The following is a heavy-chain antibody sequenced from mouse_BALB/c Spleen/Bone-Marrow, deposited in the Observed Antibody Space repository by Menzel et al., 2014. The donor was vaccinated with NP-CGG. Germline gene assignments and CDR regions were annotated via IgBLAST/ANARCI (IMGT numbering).Heavy chain of an antibody. D-gene: IGHD2-4*01. CDR3: TRGDDYDEEFAY. CDR1: GYTFTSYY. V-gene: IGHV1S81*02. Sequence: VPLQQSGAELVKPGASVKLSCKASGYTFTSYYMYWVKQRPGQGLEWIGGINPSNGGTNFNEKFKSKATLTVDKSSSTAYMQLSSLTSEDSAVYYCTRGDDYDEEFAYWGQGTLVTVSA. CDR2: INPSNGGT. J-gene: IGHJ3*01.